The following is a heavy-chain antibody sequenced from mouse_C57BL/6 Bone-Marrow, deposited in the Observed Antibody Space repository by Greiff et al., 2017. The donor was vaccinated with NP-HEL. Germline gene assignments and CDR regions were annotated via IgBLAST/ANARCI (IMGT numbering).Heavy chain of an antibody. Sequence: VQLQQSGAELVRPGASVKLSCTASGFNIKDDYMHWVKQRPEQGLEWIGWIDPENGDTEYASKFQGKATITADTSSNTAYLQLSSLTSEDTAVYYCTTITTLVAPDYWGQGTTLTVSS. CDR1: GFNIKDDY. J-gene: IGHJ2*01. V-gene: IGHV14-4*01. CDR2: IDPENGDT. D-gene: IGHD1-1*01. CDR3: TTITTLVAPDY.